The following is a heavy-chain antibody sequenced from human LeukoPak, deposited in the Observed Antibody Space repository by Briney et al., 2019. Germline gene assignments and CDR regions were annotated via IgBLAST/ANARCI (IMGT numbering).Heavy chain of an antibody. Sequence: PGGSLRLSCATSGFTFSSYWLNWVRQAPGKGLEWVANIKQDGSEIYYVDSVKGRFTISRDNAKNSLYLQMNSLRAEDTAVYYCATSRTFGYWGQGTLVTVSS. CDR2: IKQDGSEI. J-gene: IGHJ4*02. D-gene: IGHD1-1*01. CDR1: GFTFSSYW. V-gene: IGHV3-7*03. CDR3: ATSRTFGY.